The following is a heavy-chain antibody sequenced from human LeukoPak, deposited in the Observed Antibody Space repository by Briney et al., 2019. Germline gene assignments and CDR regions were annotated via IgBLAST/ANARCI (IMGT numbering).Heavy chain of an antibody. CDR1: GGSITNDY. CDR3: ARTEPSGTTSH. CDR2: IYYSGST. D-gene: IGHD1-1*01. J-gene: IGHJ4*02. V-gene: IGHV4-59*01. Sequence: SETLSLTCTVSGGSITNDYWSWIRQPRGKGLEWIGYIYYSGSTNYNPSLKSRVTLSVDTSRNQFSLSLRSMTAADTAVYYCARTEPSGTTSHWGQGTLVTVSS.